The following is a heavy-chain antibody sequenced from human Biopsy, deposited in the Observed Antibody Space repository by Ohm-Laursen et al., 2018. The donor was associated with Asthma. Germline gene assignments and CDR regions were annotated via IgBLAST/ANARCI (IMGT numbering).Heavy chain of an antibody. V-gene: IGHV4-34*01. CDR3: ARGSSSRLSQWELLVSGGKRAHSYYGMDV. J-gene: IGHJ6*02. Sequence: SETLSLTCAVYGGSFSSNYWSWIRQTPGKGLEWLGDTHHSVYTNYNPSLSSRLTLSVDTSKNQFSLRLTSGTAADTAVYYCARGSSSRLSQWELLVSGGKRAHSYYGMDVWGQGTTVTVSS. CDR1: GGSFSSNY. CDR2: THHSVYT. D-gene: IGHD1-26*01.